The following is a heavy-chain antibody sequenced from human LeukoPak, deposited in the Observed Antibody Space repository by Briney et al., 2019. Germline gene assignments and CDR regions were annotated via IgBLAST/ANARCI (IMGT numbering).Heavy chain of an antibody. CDR1: GGSFSGYY. J-gene: IGHJ5*02. CDR2: INHSGST. D-gene: IGHD6-13*01. CDR3: ARGIAASVIYWFDP. V-gene: IGHV4-34*01. Sequence: SETLSLTCAVYGGSFSGYYWSWIRQPPGKGLEWIGEINHSGSTNHNPSLKSRVTISVDTSKNQFSLKLSSVTAADTAVYYCARGIAASVIYWFDPWGQGTLVTVSS.